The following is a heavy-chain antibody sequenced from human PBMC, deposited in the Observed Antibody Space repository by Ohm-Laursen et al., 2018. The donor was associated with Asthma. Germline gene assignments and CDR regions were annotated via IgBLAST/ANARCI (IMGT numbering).Heavy chain of an antibody. CDR3: AKGYCSSTSCLIDY. CDR1: GFTFDDYA. CDR2: ISWNSGSI. Sequence: SLRLSCTASGFTFDDYAMHWVRQAPGKGLEWVSGISWNSGSIGYADSVKGRFTISRDNAKNSLYLQMNSLRAENTALYYCAKGYCSSTSCLIDYWGQGTLVTVSS. V-gene: IGHV3-9*01. J-gene: IGHJ4*02. D-gene: IGHD2-2*01.